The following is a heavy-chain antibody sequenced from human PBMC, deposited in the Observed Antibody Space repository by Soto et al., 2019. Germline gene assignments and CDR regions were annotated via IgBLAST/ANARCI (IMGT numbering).Heavy chain of an antibody. CDR2: INPNSGGT. V-gene: IGHV1-2*02. J-gene: IGHJ4*02. D-gene: IGHD3-3*01. CDR3: ARVKRAYYDFCLAY. Sequence: ASVKVSCKASGYTFTCYYMHWLLQSPGQVLEWMGWINPNSGGTNYAQKFQGRVTMTRDTSISTAYMELSRLRSDDTAVYYCARVKRAYYDFCLAYWGQGTLVTVSS. CDR1: GYTFTCYY.